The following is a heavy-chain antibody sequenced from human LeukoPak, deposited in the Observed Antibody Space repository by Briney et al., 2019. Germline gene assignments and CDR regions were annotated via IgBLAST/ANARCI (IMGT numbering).Heavy chain of an antibody. Sequence: GGSLRLSCAASGFTFSSYWMHWVRQVPGKGLVWVARINPGGSSITYADSVKGRFTISRDNAKNTLYLQIDSLRAEDPGVYYCARSNQADDYWGQGTLVTVSS. CDR3: ARSNQADDY. V-gene: IGHV3-74*01. D-gene: IGHD1-14*01. J-gene: IGHJ4*02. CDR2: INPGGSSI. CDR1: GFTFSSYW.